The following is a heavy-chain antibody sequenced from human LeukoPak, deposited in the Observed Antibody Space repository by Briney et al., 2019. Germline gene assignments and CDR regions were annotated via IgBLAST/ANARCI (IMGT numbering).Heavy chain of an antibody. J-gene: IGHJ4*02. CDR3: ARDGFEGDITYYFDY. D-gene: IGHD5-12*01. CDR2: IHHTGSI. Sequence: SQTLSLTCVVSGDSIDSGGYYWTWIRQHPEKGLEWIGNIHHTGSIDDNPSLKSRLILSVDTSKNEFSLKLSSVTAADTAVYYCARDGFEGDITYYFDYWGQGTLVTVSS. V-gene: IGHV4-31*11. CDR1: GDSIDSGGYY.